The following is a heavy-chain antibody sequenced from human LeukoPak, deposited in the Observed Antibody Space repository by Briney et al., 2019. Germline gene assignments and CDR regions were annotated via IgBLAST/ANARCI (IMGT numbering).Heavy chain of an antibody. Sequence: SETLSLTCSVSGGLISSSGNFYWGWIRQVPGKGLEWIGSVYYTGYSYDNPSLKSRVTVSVDTSKNQFSLKLNSVTAADTAIYYCARQGAITARRTHYYAMDVWGPGTTVTVSS. V-gene: IGHV4-39*01. D-gene: IGHD1-20*01. CDR2: VYYTGYS. CDR3: ARQGAITARRTHYYAMDV. J-gene: IGHJ6*02. CDR1: GGLISSSGNFY.